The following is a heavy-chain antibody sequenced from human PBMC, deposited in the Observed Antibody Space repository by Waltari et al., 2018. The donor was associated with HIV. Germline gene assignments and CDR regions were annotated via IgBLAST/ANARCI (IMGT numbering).Heavy chain of an antibody. CDR3: ARVAPDGVGATGPFEN. V-gene: IGHV3-53*01. Sequence: EAQLVESGGRLIKPGGSLRQSLAAAELTRSSNHINWVRQGPGKGLEWVSIIYSGGSTYYADSVKGRFTISRDNSKNTLYLQMKRLRAEDTAVYYCARVAPDGVGATGPFENWGQGTLVTVSS. D-gene: IGHD1-26*01. CDR1: ELTRSSNH. J-gene: IGHJ4*02. CDR2: IYSGGST.